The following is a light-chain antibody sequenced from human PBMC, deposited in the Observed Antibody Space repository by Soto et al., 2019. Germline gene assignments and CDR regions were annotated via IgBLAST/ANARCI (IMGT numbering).Light chain of an antibody. CDR1: QSISSW. V-gene: IGKV1-5*03. J-gene: IGKJ4*01. CDR2: KAS. CDR3: QQYNSYSPLT. Sequence: DIQMTQSPSTLSASVGDRVTITCRASQSISSWLAWYQQKPGKAPKLLIYKASSLESGVPSRFSGSGSGTEFTLTISSLQPDDFATYYCQQYNSYSPLTSGGGTKVEI.